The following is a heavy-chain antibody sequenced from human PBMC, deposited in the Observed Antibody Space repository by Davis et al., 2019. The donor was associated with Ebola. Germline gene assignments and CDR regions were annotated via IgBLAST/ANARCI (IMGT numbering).Heavy chain of an antibody. CDR1: GYTFTSYG. Sequence: AASVKVSCKASGYTFTSYGISWVRQATGQGLEWMGWMNPNSGNTGYAQKFQGRVTMTRNTSISTAYMELSSLRSEDTAVYYCARETNSGWFHYGMDVWGQGTTVTVSS. J-gene: IGHJ6*02. V-gene: IGHV1-8*02. CDR3: ARETNSGWFHYGMDV. D-gene: IGHD6-19*01. CDR2: MNPNSGNT.